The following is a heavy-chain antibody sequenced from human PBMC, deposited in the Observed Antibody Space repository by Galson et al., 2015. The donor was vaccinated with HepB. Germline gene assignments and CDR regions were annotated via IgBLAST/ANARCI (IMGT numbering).Heavy chain of an antibody. CDR1: GFTFSSYW. CDR2: IKQDGSEK. CDR3: ARDRLSITIFGVVEGAFDI. V-gene: IGHV3-7*03. Sequence: SLRLSCAASGFTFSSYWMSWVRQAPGKGLEWVANIKQDGSEKYYVDSVKGRFTISRDNAKNSLYLQMNSLRAEDTAVYYCARDRLSITIFGVVEGAFDIWGQGTMVTVSS. D-gene: IGHD3-3*01. J-gene: IGHJ3*02.